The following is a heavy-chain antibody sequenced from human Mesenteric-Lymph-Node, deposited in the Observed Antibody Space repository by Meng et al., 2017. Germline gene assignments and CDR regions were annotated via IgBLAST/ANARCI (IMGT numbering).Heavy chain of an antibody. D-gene: IGHD5-12*01. CDR2: INPSGGST. CDR1: GYTFTSYY. V-gene: IGHV1-46*01. CDR3: ATTAREYSGYDLGRSFDY. J-gene: IGHJ4*02. Sequence: ASVKVSCKASGYTFTSYYMHWVRQAPGQGLEWMGIINPSGGSTSYAQKFQGRVTMTRDTSTSTVYMELSSLRSEDTAVYYCATTAREYSGYDLGRSFDYWGQGTLVTVSS.